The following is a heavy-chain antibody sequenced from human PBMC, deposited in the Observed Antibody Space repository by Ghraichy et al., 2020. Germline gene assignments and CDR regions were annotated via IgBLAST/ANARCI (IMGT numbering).Heavy chain of an antibody. J-gene: IGHJ5*02. D-gene: IGHD6-6*01. CDR3: AREGLAARPDEGSGYNWFDP. Sequence: GGSLRLSCAGSGFTFSSYEMNWVRQAPGKGLEWVSYISSSGNIIYYADSVKGRFTIFRDNAKNSLYLQMNSLRAEDTALYYCAREGLAARPDEGSGYNWFDPLGPGTLVTLSS. CDR1: GFTFSSYE. V-gene: IGHV3-48*03. CDR2: ISSSGNII.